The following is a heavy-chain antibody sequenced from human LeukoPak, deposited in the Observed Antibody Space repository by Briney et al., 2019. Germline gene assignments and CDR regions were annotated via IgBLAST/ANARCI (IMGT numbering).Heavy chain of an antibody. V-gene: IGHV4-39*07. CDR2: IYYSGST. CDR3: ARSTYPRLVTFDY. D-gene: IGHD3-9*01. CDR1: GGSISSSSYY. Sequence: SETLSLTCTVSGGSISSSSYYWGWIRQPPGKGLEWIGSIYYSGSTYYNPSLKSRVTISVDTSKNQFSLKLSSVTAADTAVYYCARSTYPRLVTFDYWGQGTLVTVSP. J-gene: IGHJ4*02.